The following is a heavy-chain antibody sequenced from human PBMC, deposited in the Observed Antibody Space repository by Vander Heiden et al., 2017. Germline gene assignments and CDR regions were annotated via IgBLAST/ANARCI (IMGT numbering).Heavy chain of an antibody. Sequence: QLQLLHSGAEEPKPGASVKGSCKASGSTCTNYYMHWVRQAPGQGLEWMGIINPSGGSTSYAQKFQGRVTMTRDTSTSTVYMELSSLRSEDTAVYYCARGSGTTYLYYYYGMDVWGQGTTVTVSS. D-gene: IGHD1-1*01. V-gene: IGHV1-46*01. CDR2: INPSGGST. CDR1: GSTCTNYY. J-gene: IGHJ6*02. CDR3: ARGSGTTYLYYYYGMDV.